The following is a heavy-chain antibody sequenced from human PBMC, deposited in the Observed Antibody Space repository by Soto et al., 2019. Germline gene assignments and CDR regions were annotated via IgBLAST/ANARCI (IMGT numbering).Heavy chain of an antibody. Sequence: QVQLQESGPGLVKPSETLSLACAVSGYSISRGYYWGWIRQPPGKGLEWIGSLHHRGSPYYNPSLKSRVTISADTSKNQFSLNLTSVTAADTAVYYCARDSGAAAGSGTDFWGQGTLVTVSS. D-gene: IGHD3-10*01. V-gene: IGHV4-38-2*02. CDR3: ARDSGAAAGSGTDF. CDR2: LHHRGSP. CDR1: GYSISRGYY. J-gene: IGHJ4*02.